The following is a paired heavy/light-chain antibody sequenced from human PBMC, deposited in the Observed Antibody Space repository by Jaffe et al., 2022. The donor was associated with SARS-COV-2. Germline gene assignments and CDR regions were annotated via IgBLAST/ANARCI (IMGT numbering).Heavy chain of an antibody. V-gene: IGHV3-48*02. Sequence: EVHLVESGGGLVQPGGSLRLSCAASGFTLSDYGVNWIRQAPGRGLEWVSYLSSDGATIYYADSVKGRFTISRDNARNSLYLQMNSLRDEDTAVYYCARDLCGGSSCFYDCWGQGTLVTVSS. CDR3: ARDLCGGSSCFYDC. CDR2: LSSDGATI. J-gene: IGHJ4*02. D-gene: IGHD2-15*01. CDR1: GFTLSDYG.
Light chain of an antibody. V-gene: IGKV4-1*01. J-gene: IGKJ3*01. Sequence: DIVLTQSPDSLAVSLGERATINCRSSQNILYSSNNKNYLAWYQQKPGQPPKLLIYWASTRESGVPDRFSGSGSGTDFTLTISSLRAEDVAVYFCQQNYGTPTFGPGTKVDIK. CDR3: QQNYGTPT. CDR2: WAS. CDR1: QNILYSSNNKNY.